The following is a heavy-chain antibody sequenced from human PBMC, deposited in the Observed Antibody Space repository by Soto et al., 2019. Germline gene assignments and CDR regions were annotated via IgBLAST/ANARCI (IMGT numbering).Heavy chain of an antibody. CDR2: IVPIVDTS. V-gene: IGHV1-69*12. CDR3: VRVVAIPGYPDN. J-gene: IGHJ4*02. D-gene: IGHD5-12*01. CDR1: GGTFSSYA. Sequence: QVQLVQSGAEVRQPASSVKVSCKTSGGTFSSYAISWVRQAPGQGLEWMGGIVPIVDTSTYAQKFQGRVKITADESTSTVYMELSSLRSDDTAVYYCVRVVAIPGYPDNWGQGTLGTVSS.